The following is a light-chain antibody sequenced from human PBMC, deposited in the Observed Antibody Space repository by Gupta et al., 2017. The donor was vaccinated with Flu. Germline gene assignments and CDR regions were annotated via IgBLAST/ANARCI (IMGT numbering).Light chain of an antibody. V-gene: IGLV1-44*01. CDR3: ARSDGSLDGAV. CDR2: NDN. J-gene: IGLJ3*02. Sequence: QSVLTQPPSASGTPGQRVTISCSASSTDVGHNTLICYHQLHAAAAHHLIFNDNPHPPSALARFSGSKTCGNTALAISALQSEDEAADYCARSDGSLDGAVFGGGTKVTVL. CDR1: STDVGHNT.